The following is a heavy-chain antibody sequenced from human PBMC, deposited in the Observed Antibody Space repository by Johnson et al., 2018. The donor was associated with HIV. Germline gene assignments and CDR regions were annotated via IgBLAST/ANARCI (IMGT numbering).Heavy chain of an antibody. D-gene: IGHD3-9*01. V-gene: IGHV3-9*01. CDR3: AVSVLTGRRPDVAFDI. CDR2: ISWNSGSI. CDR1: GFTFDDYA. Sequence: VQLVESGGGVVQPGRSLRLSCAASGFTFDDYAMHWVRQAPGKGLEWVSGISWNSGSIGYADSVKGRFTISRDNAKNSLYLQMNRLRAEDTALYYCAVSVLTGRRPDVAFDIWGQGTMVTVSS. J-gene: IGHJ3*02.